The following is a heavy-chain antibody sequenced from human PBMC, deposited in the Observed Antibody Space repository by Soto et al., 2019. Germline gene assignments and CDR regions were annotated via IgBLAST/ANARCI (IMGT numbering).Heavy chain of an antibody. CDR2: IDASGST. D-gene: IGHD3-3*01. CDR3: ARGGHDFWSGPFDY. CDR1: DGSISTYY. J-gene: IGHJ4*02. V-gene: IGHV4-4*07. Sequence: PSETLSLTCTVSDGSISTYYCNWIRQPAGKGLEWIGRIDASGSTDYDPSLKSRVTMSVDTSKNQFSLRLSSVTAADTAVYYCARGGHDFWSGPFDYWGQGAQVTGSS.